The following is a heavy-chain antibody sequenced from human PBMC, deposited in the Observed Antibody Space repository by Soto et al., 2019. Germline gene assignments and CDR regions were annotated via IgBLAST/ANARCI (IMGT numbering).Heavy chain of an antibody. CDR2: IYYSGST. D-gene: IGHD3-16*01. CDR1: GGSISSYY. Sequence: TSETLSLTCTVSGGSISSYYWSWIRQPPGKGLEWIGYIYYSGSTNYNPSLKSRVTISVDTSKNQFSLKLSSVTAADTAVYYCARAYDYVNWFDPWGQGTLVTVSS. J-gene: IGHJ5*02. V-gene: IGHV4-59*01. CDR3: ARAYDYVNWFDP.